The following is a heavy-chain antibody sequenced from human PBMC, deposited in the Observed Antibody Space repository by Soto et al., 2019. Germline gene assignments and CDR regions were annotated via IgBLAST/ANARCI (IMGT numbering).Heavy chain of an antibody. CDR1: GITLSSYA. D-gene: IGHD6-19*01. J-gene: IGHJ4*02. Sequence: GGSLRRSCAASGITLSSYARHWARQAPGKGLEWVAVISYDGSNKYYADSVKGRFTISRDNSKNTLYPQMNSLRAEDTAVYYCARGGNSGYSSGWYHCIGYWGQGTLVTVSS. V-gene: IGHV3-30*04. CDR2: ISYDGSNK. CDR3: ARGGNSGYSSGWYHCIGY.